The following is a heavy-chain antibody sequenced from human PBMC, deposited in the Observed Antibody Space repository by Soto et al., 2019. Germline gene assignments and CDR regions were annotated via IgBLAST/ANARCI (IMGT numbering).Heavy chain of an antibody. CDR2: SNAGNGNT. Sequence: QVQLVQSGAEVKKPGASVKVSCKASGYTFTSYAMHWVRQAPGQRLEWMGWSNAGNGNTKYSQKFQGRVTITRDTSASTAYMELSSLRSEDTAVYYCARGEYDFWSGYYAYWGQGTLVTVSS. J-gene: IGHJ4*02. D-gene: IGHD3-3*01. CDR1: GYTFTSYA. V-gene: IGHV1-3*01. CDR3: ARGEYDFWSGYYAY.